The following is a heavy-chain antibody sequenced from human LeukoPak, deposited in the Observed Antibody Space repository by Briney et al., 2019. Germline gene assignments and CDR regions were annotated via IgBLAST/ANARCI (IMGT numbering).Heavy chain of an antibody. Sequence: SETLSLTCTVSGGSISSYYWSWIRQPPGKGLEWIGYIYYSGSTNYNPSLKSRVTISVDTSKNQFSLKLSSVAAADTAVYYCARNDFWSGYRMDVWGKGTMVTVSS. CDR1: GGSISSYY. CDR3: ARNDFWSGYRMDV. D-gene: IGHD3-3*01. V-gene: IGHV4-59*01. CDR2: IYYSGST. J-gene: IGHJ6*04.